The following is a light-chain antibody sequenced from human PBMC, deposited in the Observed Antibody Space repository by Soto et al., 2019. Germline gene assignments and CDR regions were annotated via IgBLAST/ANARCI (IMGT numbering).Light chain of an antibody. CDR2: EAS. J-gene: IGKJ5*01. CDR1: QSVRGNY. CDR3: QQFKNYPIT. Sequence: FVLTQSPGTLSLSPGERATFSCRASQSVRGNYIAWYQQKPGQAPRVLIFEASKRATGTPDRFSGSGSGTDFTLTISRLEPEDFAVYFCQQFKNYPITFGQGTRLQIK. V-gene: IGKV3-20*01.